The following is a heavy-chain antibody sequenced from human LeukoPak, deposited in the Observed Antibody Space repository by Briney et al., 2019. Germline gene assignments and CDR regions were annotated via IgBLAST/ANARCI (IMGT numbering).Heavy chain of an antibody. V-gene: IGHV3-48*01. Sequence: PGGSLRLSCAASGFTFSSYSMNWVRQAPGKGLEWVSYISSSSSTIYYADSVKGRFTISRDNAKNSLYLQMNSLRAEDTAVYCCARVVPAAIDYFDYWGQGTLVTVSS. J-gene: IGHJ4*02. CDR2: ISSSSSTI. D-gene: IGHD2-2*01. CDR3: ARVVPAAIDYFDY. CDR1: GFTFSSYS.